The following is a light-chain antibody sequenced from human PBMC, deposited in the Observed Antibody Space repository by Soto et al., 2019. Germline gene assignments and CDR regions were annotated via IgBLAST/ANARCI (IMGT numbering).Light chain of an antibody. Sequence: QSALTQPASVSGSPGQSIAISCTGTSSDVGAYNCVSWYQQHPGKAPKLMIYDVSNRPSGVSNRFSGSKSGNTAPRTISGLPAEDEADYYCSSYTSSGTYVFGTGTKVTVL. V-gene: IGLV2-14*01. J-gene: IGLJ1*01. CDR1: SSDVGAYNC. CDR2: DVS. CDR3: SSYTSSGTYV.